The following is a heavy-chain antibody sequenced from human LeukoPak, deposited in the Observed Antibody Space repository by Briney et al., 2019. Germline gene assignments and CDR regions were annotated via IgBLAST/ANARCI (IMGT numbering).Heavy chain of an antibody. D-gene: IGHD2-15*01. V-gene: IGHV3-48*03. CDR2: ISSSGSTI. Sequence: GGSLRLSCAAPGFTFSSYEMNWVRQAPGKGLEWVSYISSSGSTIYYADSVKGRFTISRDNAKNSLYLQMNSLRAEDTAVYYCARGYDIVVVVAATGLDYWGQGTLVTVSS. CDR1: GFTFSSYE. CDR3: ARGYDIVVVVAATGLDY. J-gene: IGHJ4*02.